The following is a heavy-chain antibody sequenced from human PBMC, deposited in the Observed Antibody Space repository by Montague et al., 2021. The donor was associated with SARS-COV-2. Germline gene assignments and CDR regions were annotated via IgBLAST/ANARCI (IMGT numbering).Heavy chain of an antibody. CDR3: ARHYRDTLPAVY. D-gene: IGHD3-16*02. CDR2: ISDSGST. CDR1: GGSISSFY. V-gene: IGHV4-59*08. J-gene: IGHJ4*01. Sequence: SETLSLTCTVSGGSISSFYWSWFRQPPGKGLEWIGYISDSGSTNYNPSLTSRVTMSVDTSKNQFSLKLNSVTATDTAVYYCARHYRDTLPAVYWGQGTLVTVSS.